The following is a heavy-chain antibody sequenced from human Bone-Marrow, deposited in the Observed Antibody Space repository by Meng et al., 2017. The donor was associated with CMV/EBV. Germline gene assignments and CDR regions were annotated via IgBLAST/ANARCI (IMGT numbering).Heavy chain of an antibody. D-gene: IGHD3-3*01. J-gene: IGHJ6*01. Sequence: LSLTCAASGFTFSSYAMHWVRQAPGKGLEWVAVISYDGSNKYYADSVKGRFTISRDNSKNTLYLQMNSLRAEDTAVYYCARARITIFGVVIMYYYGMDVWGQGPTVTVYS. CDR2: ISYDGSNK. V-gene: IGHV3-30*04. CDR1: GFTFSSYA. CDR3: ARARITIFGVVIMYYYGMDV.